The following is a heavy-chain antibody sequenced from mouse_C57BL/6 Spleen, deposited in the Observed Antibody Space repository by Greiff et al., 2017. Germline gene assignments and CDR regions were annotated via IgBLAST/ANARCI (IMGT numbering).Heavy chain of an antibody. D-gene: IGHD1-1*01. Sequence: VQLQQSGPELVKPGASVKISCKASGYTFTDYYMNWVKQSHGKSLEWIGDINPNNGGTSYNQKFKGKATLTVDKSSSTAYMELRSLTSEDSAVYYCARDYYGSRCAYWGQGTLVTVAA. CDR1: GYTFTDYY. V-gene: IGHV1-26*01. CDR2: INPNNGGT. J-gene: IGHJ3*01. CDR3: ARDYYGSRCAY.